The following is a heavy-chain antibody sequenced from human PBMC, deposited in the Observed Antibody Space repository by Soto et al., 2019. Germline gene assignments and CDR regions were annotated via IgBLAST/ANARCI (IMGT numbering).Heavy chain of an antibody. CDR2: IWSDGSNK. CDR1: GFTFSTYG. Sequence: QVQLVESGGGVVQPGRSLRLSCAASGFTFSTYGMHWVRQAPGKGLEWVAVIWSDGSNKYYVDSVKGRFTISRDNSKSTPFLQMNSLRAEDTAMYYCARRGGGTCSFDYWGQGTPVTVAS. V-gene: IGHV3-33*01. CDR3: ARRGGGTCSFDY. D-gene: IGHD2-15*01. J-gene: IGHJ4*02.